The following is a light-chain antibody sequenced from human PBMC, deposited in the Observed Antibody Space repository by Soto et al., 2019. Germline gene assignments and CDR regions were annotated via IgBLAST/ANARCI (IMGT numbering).Light chain of an antibody. Sequence: QSALTQPRSVSGSPGQSVTISCTGTASDVGGHNYVSWYQQHPDKAPKVMVYDVNKRPSGVPDRFSGSKSGNTASLTISGLQAEDEADYHCCSYAGSNTYVFGTGTKLTVL. J-gene: IGLJ1*01. V-gene: IGLV2-11*01. CDR3: CSYAGSNTYV. CDR1: ASDVGGHNY. CDR2: DVN.